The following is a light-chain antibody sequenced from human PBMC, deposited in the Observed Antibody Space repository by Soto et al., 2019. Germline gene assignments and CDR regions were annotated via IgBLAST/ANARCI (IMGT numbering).Light chain of an antibody. CDR1: QSLANSF. CDR2: DTS. V-gene: IGKV3-20*01. CDR3: QQYGTSEII. Sequence: VVPQSPGPLSLSPGESATLSCRASQSLANSFIAWYQQKPGQAPRLLIYDTSSRASGIPDRFSGSGSGTDLTITISRLETEDFEVFYCQQYGTSEIIFGQGTRLEIK. J-gene: IGKJ5*01.